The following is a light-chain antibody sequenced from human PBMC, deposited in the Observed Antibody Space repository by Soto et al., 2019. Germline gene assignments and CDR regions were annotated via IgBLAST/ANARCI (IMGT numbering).Light chain of an antibody. J-gene: IGKJ1*01. Sequence: VMTQAPATLSVSPGERATLSCRASQSVSSYLAWYQQKPGQAPRLLMYEASNRATGIPARFSGGGSGTDFTLTISSLEPEDFAVYYCQQRSDWPWTFGQGTKVDI. V-gene: IGKV3-11*01. CDR3: QQRSDWPWT. CDR2: EAS. CDR1: QSVSSY.